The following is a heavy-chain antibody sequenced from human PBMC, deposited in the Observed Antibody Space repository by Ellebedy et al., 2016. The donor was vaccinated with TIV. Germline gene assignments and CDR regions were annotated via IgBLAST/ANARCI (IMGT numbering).Heavy chain of an antibody. CDR1: GFSFRSYW. CDR3: ARRGSYGDYAVQINSWSDT. CDR2: IRQEGDVK. D-gene: IGHD3-16*01. J-gene: IGHJ5*02. V-gene: IGHV3-7*01. Sequence: PGGSLRLSCVASGFSFRSYWMTWVRQAPGKGLEWVANIRQEGDVKYYVDSVRGRFTVSRANARNSLYLQMNNLRVEDTAVYYCARRGSYGDYAVQINSWSDTWGQGTLVTVSS.